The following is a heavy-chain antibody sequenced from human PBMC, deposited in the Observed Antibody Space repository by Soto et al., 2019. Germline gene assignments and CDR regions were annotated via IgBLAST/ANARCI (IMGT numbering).Heavy chain of an antibody. CDR2: IWHDGSKK. CDR3: ASQAFDY. J-gene: IGHJ4*02. CDR1: GFTFSAYG. Sequence: PRGSLRLSCAASGFTFSAYGLQLVRHSPGKWLEWLAFIWHDGSKKYYADSVGGRFTISRDNSKNTLYLQVNSLRAEDTAVYYCASQAFDYWGQGTLVTVSS. V-gene: IGHV3-33*01.